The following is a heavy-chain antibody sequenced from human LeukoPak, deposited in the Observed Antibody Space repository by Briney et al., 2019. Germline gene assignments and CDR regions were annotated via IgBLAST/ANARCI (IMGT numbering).Heavy chain of an antibody. CDR2: ISGSGGST. J-gene: IGHJ1*01. D-gene: IGHD2-21*01. Sequence: GGSLRLSCAASGFTFSSYAMSWVRQAPGKGLEWVSAISGSGGSTYYADSVKGRFPISRDNSKNTLYLQMNSLTAEDTAVYYCAKEPFVVVSATFQHWGQGTVVTVSS. CDR3: AKEPFVVVSATFQH. V-gene: IGHV3-23*01. CDR1: GFTFSSYA.